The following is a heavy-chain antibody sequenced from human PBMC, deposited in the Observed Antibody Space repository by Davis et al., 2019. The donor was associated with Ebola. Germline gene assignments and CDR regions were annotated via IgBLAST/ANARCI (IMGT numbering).Heavy chain of an antibody. CDR3: TQTSGDVDY. J-gene: IGHJ4*02. V-gene: IGHV3-23*01. Sequence: GGSLRLSCEASGFTFSLYAMSWVRQAPGKGLEWVSAIGARGGTTYYADSVKGRFTISRDDSKNTAYLQMNSLKTEDTAVYYCTQTSGDVDYWGQGTLVTVSS. D-gene: IGHD4-17*01. CDR2: IGARGGTT. CDR1: GFTFSLYA.